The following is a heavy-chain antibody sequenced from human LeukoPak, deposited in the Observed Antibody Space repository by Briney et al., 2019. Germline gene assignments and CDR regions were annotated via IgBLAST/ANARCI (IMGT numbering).Heavy chain of an antibody. CDR2: IYPGDFDT. CDR3: ARSGKVAAPGTPDY. J-gene: IGHJ4*02. V-gene: IGHV5-51*01. CDR1: GYSFTTYW. D-gene: IGHD6-13*01. Sequence: GESLKISCKASGYSFTTYWIGWVRQMPGKGLEWMGIIYPGDFDTRYSPSFKGQVTISADKSISTAYLQWSSLKASDTAMYYCARSGKVAAPGTPDYWGQGTLVTVSS.